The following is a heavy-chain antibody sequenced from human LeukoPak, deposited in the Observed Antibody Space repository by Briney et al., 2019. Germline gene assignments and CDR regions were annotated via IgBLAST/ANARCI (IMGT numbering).Heavy chain of an antibody. V-gene: IGHV3-48*04. CDR1: AFTLSSYS. J-gene: IGHJ3*02. CDR2: ISSSSSTM. D-gene: IGHD3-16*01. CDR3: AREAWGIGAFDI. Sequence: GGSLRLSCAASAFTLSSYSMNWVRQAPGKGLEWVSYISSSSSTMYYADSVKGRFTISRDNAKNSLYLQMNSLRAEDTAVYYCAREAWGIGAFDIWGQGTMVTVSS.